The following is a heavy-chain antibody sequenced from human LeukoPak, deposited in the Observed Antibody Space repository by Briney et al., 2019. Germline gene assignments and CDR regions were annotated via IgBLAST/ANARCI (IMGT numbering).Heavy chain of an antibody. CDR2: MDTDGRTT. V-gene: IGHV3-74*01. Sequence: GGSLTLSCVVSGFSFGNFWMHWVRQVPGKGLVWVARMDTDGRTTDYADSVKGRFTISRDNARNTLYLQMRSLRADDTALYYCATDVTGSEDRWGQGTLVTVSS. CDR3: ATDVTGSEDR. J-gene: IGHJ5*02. CDR1: GFSFGNFW. D-gene: IGHD6-25*01.